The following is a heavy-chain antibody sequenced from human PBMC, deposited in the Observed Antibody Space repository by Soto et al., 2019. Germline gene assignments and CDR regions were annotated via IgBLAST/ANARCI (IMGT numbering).Heavy chain of an antibody. V-gene: IGHV4-31*03. D-gene: IGHD4-17*01. CDR2: IYYSGST. Sequence: QVQLQESGPGLVKPSQTLSLTCTVSGGSISSGGYYWSWIRQHPGKGLEWIGYIYYSGSTYYNPSLKSRVTISVDTSKNLFSLKRSSVTAADTAVYYCAGDPTSDYGAPRGDYWGQGTLVTVSS. CDR3: AGDPTSDYGAPRGDY. J-gene: IGHJ4*02. CDR1: GGSISSGGYY.